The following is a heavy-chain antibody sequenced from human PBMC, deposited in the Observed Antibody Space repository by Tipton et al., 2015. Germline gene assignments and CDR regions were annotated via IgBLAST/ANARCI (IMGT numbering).Heavy chain of an antibody. D-gene: IGHD4-17*01. J-gene: IGHJ4*02. CDR2: LYFSGST. CDR1: GGSISSSSYY. V-gene: IGHV4-39*07. Sequence: TLSLTCTVSGGSISSSSYYWAWIRQPPGKGLEWIGSLYFSGSTYYNPSLKSRVIISVDTSKNQFSLTVTSVTAADTAVYYCARSRYTVTPDSWGQGILVTVSS. CDR3: ARSRYTVTPDS.